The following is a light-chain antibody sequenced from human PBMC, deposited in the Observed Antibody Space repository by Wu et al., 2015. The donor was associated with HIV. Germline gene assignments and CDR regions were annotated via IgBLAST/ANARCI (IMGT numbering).Light chain of an antibody. V-gene: IGKV1-6*01. CDR2: AAS. CDR1: QGIRND. J-gene: IGKJ4*01. CDR3: LQDYKYPLT. Sequence: AIQMTQSPSSLSASVGDRVTITCRASQGIRNDLGWYQQKPGKAPKVLIYAASSLQSGVPSRFSGSRAGTDFTLTISSLQPEDFATYYCLQDYKYPLTFGGGTKVEIK.